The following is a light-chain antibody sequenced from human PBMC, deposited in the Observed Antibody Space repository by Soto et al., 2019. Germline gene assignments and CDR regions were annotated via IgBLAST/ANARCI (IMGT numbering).Light chain of an antibody. CDR2: AAS. CDR3: QQSYSTPSIT. V-gene: IGKV1-39*01. Sequence: DIQMTQSPSSLSALVGDRDTITCRASESISRHLNWYQQKPGKAPKLLIYAASSLQNGVPSRFSGGGSGTDFTLTISNRQPADFATYYCQQSYSTPSITFGQGTRLEIK. J-gene: IGKJ5*01. CDR1: ESISRH.